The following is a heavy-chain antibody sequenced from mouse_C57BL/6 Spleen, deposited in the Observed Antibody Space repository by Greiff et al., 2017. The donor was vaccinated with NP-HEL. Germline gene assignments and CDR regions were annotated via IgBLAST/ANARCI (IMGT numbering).Heavy chain of an antibody. Sequence: QVQLQQSGAELVKPGASVKISCKASGYAFSSYWMNWVKQRPGKGLEWIGQIYPGDGDTNYNGKFKGKATLTADKSSSAAYMQLSSLTSEDSAVYFCARAYYSKGGAMDYWGQGTSVTVSS. CDR3: ARAYYSKGGAMDY. J-gene: IGHJ4*01. CDR1: GYAFSSYW. V-gene: IGHV1-80*01. CDR2: IYPGDGDT. D-gene: IGHD2-5*01.